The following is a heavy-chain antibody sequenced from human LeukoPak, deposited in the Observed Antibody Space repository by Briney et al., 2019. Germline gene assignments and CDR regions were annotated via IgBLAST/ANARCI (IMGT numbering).Heavy chain of an antibody. CDR3: ARDRRYCSSTSCYQGRFDP. CDR1: GGSISSGSYY. Sequence: PSETLSLTCTVSGGSISSGSYYWSWIRQPAGKGLEWIGRIYTSGSTNYNPSLKSRVTISVDTSKNQFSLKLSSVTAADTAVYYCARDRRYCSSTSCYQGRFDPWGQGTLVTVSS. J-gene: IGHJ5*02. D-gene: IGHD2-2*01. V-gene: IGHV4-61*02. CDR2: IYTSGST.